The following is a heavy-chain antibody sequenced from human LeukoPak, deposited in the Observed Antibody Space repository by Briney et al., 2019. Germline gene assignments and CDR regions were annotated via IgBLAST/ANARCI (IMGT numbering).Heavy chain of an antibody. CDR3: AKRDTSGFCYFDY. D-gene: IGHD6-19*01. J-gene: IGHJ4*02. CDR1: GFTFRSNH. CDR2: IRAGGERT. Sequence: PGGSLRLSCAASGFTFRSNHMSWVRQAPGKGLEWVSSIRAGGERTYYADSVKGRFTISRDNSRNTLYLQVSSLRVEDTAVYYCAKRDTSGFCYFDYWGQGTLVTVSS. V-gene: IGHV3-23*01.